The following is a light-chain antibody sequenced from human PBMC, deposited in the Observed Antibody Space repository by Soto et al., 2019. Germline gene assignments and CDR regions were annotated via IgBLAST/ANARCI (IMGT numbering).Light chain of an antibody. CDR3: QQYNIYST. J-gene: IGKJ1*01. V-gene: IGKV1-5*01. CDR2: DAS. Sequence: DIQMTQSPSTLSASVGDRVAFTFRASQRISSWLAWYQQKPGKAPQLLIYDASSLQTGVPSRFSGSGSGTEFTLTISSLQPDDFATYYCQQYNIYSTFGQGTKVDIK. CDR1: QRISSW.